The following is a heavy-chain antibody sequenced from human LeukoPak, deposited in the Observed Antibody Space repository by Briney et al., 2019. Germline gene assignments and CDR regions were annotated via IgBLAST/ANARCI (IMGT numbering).Heavy chain of an antibody. J-gene: IGHJ5*02. D-gene: IGHD6-13*01. CDR1: GFTFSSYA. Sequence: PGGSLRLSCSASGFTFSSYAMHWVRQAPGKGLEYVSAISSNGGSTYYADSVKGRFTISRDNSRNTLYLQTSSLRAEDTAVYYCVKDRNSRIAAAKQNWFDPWGQGTLVTVSS. V-gene: IGHV3-64D*06. CDR2: ISSNGGST. CDR3: VKDRNSRIAAAKQNWFDP.